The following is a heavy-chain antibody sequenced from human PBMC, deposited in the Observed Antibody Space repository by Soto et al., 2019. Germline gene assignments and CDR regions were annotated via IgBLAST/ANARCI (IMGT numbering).Heavy chain of an antibody. Sequence: PSETLSLTCAVYGGSFSGYYWSWIRQPPGKGLEWIGEINHSGSTNYNPSLKSRVTISVDTSKSQFSLKLSSVTAADTAVYYCAREGIAVAGMGNWFDPWGQGTLVTVSS. CDR1: GGSFSGYY. CDR2: INHSGST. V-gene: IGHV4-34*01. D-gene: IGHD6-19*01. J-gene: IGHJ5*02. CDR3: AREGIAVAGMGNWFDP.